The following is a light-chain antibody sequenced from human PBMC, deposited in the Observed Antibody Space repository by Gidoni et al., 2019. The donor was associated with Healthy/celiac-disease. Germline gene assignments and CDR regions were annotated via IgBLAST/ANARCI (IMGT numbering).Light chain of an antibody. CDR2: DAS. Sequence: EIVLTQSPATLSLSPGERATLSCRASQSVSSYLAWYQQKPGQAPRLLIYDASNRATGIPARFSGSGSGTDFTLTISSLEPEDFAVYYCQQRSNWPGTFGGXTKVEXK. V-gene: IGKV3-11*01. J-gene: IGKJ4*01. CDR1: QSVSSY. CDR3: QQRSNWPGT.